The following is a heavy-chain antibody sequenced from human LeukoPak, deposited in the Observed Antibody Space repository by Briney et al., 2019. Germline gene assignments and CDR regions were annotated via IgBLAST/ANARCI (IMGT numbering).Heavy chain of an antibody. CDR1: GYTFTDYA. J-gene: IGHJ4*02. D-gene: IGHD4-17*01. V-gene: IGHV7-4-1*02. CDR2: INTDTGNP. Sequence: GASVKVSCKASGYTFTDYAINCVRQAPGQGLEWMGWINTDTGNPTYGQGFTGRFVFSLDTSVSTAYLQISSLKAEDTAVYYCARKDGDTVNTLDYWGQGTLVTVSS. CDR3: ARKDGDTVNTLDY.